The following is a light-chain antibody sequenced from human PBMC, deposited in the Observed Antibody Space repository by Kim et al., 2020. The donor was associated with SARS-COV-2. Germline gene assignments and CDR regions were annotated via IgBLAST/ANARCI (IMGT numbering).Light chain of an antibody. J-gene: IGLJ1*01. CDR2: NND. V-gene: IGLV1-44*01. Sequence: GQRVTISCPESGSNIGRKDVNWQQQHPGTAPTLLIYNNDQRPSGVPDRFSGSKSGTSASLAISGLQSEDEADHYCVAWDDSLNGLVFGTGTKVTVL. CDR1: GSNIGRKD. CDR3: VAWDDSLNGLV.